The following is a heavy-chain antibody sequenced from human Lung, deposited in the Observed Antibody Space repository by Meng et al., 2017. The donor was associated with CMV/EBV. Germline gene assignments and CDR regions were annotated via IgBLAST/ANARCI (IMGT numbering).Heavy chain of an antibody. V-gene: IGHV1-69*10. Sequence: SXXVSXKASGDTFRSHAISWVRQAPGQGLEWMGGIIPILGIATYAQKFQGRVAIAADKSTTTAYMELSRLRSEDTAVYFCARALYYYDSSGYYPYFDYWXQGTXVTVYS. J-gene: IGHJ4*02. CDR1: GDTFRSHA. D-gene: IGHD3-22*01. CDR2: IIPILGIA. CDR3: ARALYYYDSSGYYPYFDY.